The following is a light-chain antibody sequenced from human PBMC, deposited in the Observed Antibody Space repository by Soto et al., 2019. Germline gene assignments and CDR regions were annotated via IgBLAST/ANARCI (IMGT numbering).Light chain of an antibody. CDR2: EVS. CDR3: CSYAGSSTLAV. J-gene: IGLJ7*01. V-gene: IGLV2-23*02. CDR1: SSDVGSYNL. Sequence: QSVLTQPASVSGSPGQSITISCTGTSSDVGSYNLVSWYQQHPTKAPKLMIYEVSKRPSGVSNRFSGSKSDNTASLTISGLQAEGEADYYCCSYAGSSTLAVFGGGTQLTVL.